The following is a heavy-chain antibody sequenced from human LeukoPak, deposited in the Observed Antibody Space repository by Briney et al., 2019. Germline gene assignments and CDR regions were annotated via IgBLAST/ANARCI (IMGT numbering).Heavy chain of an antibody. CDR1: GGSISSYY. Sequence: SETLSLTCTVSGGSISSYYWSWIRQPPGKGLEWIGYIYYSGSTNYNPSLKSRVTISVDTSKNQFSLKLSSVTAADTAVYYCARDKDYYGSGNYAFDIWGQGTMVTVSS. J-gene: IGHJ3*02. CDR2: IYYSGST. D-gene: IGHD3-10*01. CDR3: ARDKDYYGSGNYAFDI. V-gene: IGHV4-59*12.